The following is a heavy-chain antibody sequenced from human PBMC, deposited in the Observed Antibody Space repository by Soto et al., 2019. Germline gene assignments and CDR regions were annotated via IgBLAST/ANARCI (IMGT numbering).Heavy chain of an antibody. CDR3: ARMAGPWYFDL. V-gene: IGHV4-34*01. CDR1: GGSFSGFY. J-gene: IGHJ2*01. CDR2: INHSGSS. Sequence: SETLSLTCAVHGGSFSGFYWTWIRQPPGKGLEWSGEINHSGSSNYNPPLKSRVTMSLDTSRNQFSLSLNSVTAADTAVYYCARMAGPWYFDLWGRGTLVTV.